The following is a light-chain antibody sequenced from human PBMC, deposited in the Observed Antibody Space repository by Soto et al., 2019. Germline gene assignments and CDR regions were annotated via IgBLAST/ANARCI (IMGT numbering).Light chain of an antibody. CDR3: QQRSDWPST. CDR1: QSVGSY. J-gene: IGKJ4*01. V-gene: IGKV3-11*01. CDR2: AAS. Sequence: EIVLTQSPATLSLSPGDRATLSCRASQSVGSYLGWYQQKPGQAPRLLIYAASSRATGIPARFSGSGSGTDFTLTISSLEPEDFAVYYCQQRSDWPSTFGGGTKVEIK.